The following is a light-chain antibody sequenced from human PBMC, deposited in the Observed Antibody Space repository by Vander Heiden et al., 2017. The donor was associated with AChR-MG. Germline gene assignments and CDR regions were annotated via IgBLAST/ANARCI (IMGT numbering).Light chain of an antibody. CDR3: RQALQTPQT. V-gene: IGKV2-28*01. CDR1: QSLLHSNGYNY. Sequence: IVLSQSPLSLPVTPGEPASISCRSSQSLLHSNGYNYLDWYLQKPGQSPQLLIYLGANRASGVPDRFSGSASGIDYTLKISRVEAEDVGVYYCRQALQTPQTFGQGTKVEIK. J-gene: IGKJ1*01. CDR2: LGA.